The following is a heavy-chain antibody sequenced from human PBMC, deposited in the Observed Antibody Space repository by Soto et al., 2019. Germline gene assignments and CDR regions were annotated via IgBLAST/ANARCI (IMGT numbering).Heavy chain of an antibody. CDR1: GGSVSSGSYY. CDR3: ARDSKRGYSGYDKLAY. D-gene: IGHD5-12*01. J-gene: IGHJ4*02. CDR2: IYYSGST. Sequence: QVQLQESGPGLVKPSETLSLTCTVSGGSVSSGSYYWSWIRQPPGKGLEWIGYIYYSGSTNYNPSLKRRDNTSVDTSKTQFSLKRTPVTAADTAVYYCARDSKRGYSGYDKLAYWGQGTLVTVSS. V-gene: IGHV4-61*01.